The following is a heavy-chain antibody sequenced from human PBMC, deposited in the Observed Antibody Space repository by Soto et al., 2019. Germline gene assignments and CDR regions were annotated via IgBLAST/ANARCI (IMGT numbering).Heavy chain of an antibody. Sequence: QVQLQQSGPRLVKPSQTLSLTCAISGDSVSSKSGAWNWIRQSPSRGLEWLGRTYYRPNRHNDSAVSVRSRIIINPDTSKNPFSLQLHSLTPEDSAVYYCARDRAQYGMDAWGHGTTVTVSS. CDR3: ARDRAQYGMDA. CDR1: GDSVSSKSGA. CDR2: TYYRPNRHN. D-gene: IGHD3-10*01. J-gene: IGHJ6*02. V-gene: IGHV6-1*01.